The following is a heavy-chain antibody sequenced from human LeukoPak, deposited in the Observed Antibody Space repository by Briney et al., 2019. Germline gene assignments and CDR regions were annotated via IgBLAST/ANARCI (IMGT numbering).Heavy chain of an antibody. D-gene: IGHD6-13*01. V-gene: IGHV3-23*01. CDR2: ISGSGGST. J-gene: IGHJ4*02. CDR1: GFTFSNAW. Sequence: GGSLRLSCAASGFTFSNAWMSWVRQAPGKGLEWVSAISGSGGSTYYADSVKGRFTISRDNSKNTLYLQMNSLRAEDTAVYYCAKAYWAIAAAAPFDYWGQGTLVTVSS. CDR3: AKAYWAIAAAAPFDY.